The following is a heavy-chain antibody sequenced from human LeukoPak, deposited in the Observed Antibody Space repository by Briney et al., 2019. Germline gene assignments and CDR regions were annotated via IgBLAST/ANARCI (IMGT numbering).Heavy chain of an antibody. CDR2: ISSSSSYT. CDR1: GFTFSDYY. D-gene: IGHD1-26*01. Sequence: GGSLRLSCAASGFTFSDYYMSWIRQAPGKGLEWVSYISSSSSYTNYADSVKGRSTIFRDNAKNTLYLQMNSLRAEDTAVYYCVRDLGGRSGHWGQGTLVTVSS. J-gene: IGHJ4*02. V-gene: IGHV3-11*06. CDR3: VRDLGGRSGH.